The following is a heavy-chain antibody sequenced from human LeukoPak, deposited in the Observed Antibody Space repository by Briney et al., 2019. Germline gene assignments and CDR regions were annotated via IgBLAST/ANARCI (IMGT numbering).Heavy chain of an antibody. CDR3: ASGAPPASGYCSGGSCAFDP. CDR1: GGSISSGGYS. V-gene: IGHV4-30-2*01. CDR2: IYHSGST. J-gene: IGHJ5*02. Sequence: SQTLSLTCAVSGGSISSGGYSWSWIRQPPGKGLEWIGYIYHSGSTYYNPSLKSRVTISVDRSKNQFSRKLSSVTAADTAVYYCASGAPPASGYCSGGSCAFDPWGQGTLVTVSS. D-gene: IGHD2-15*01.